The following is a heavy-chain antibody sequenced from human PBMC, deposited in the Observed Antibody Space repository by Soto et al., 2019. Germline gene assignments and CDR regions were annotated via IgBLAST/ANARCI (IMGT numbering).Heavy chain of an antibody. CDR2: ISGSGGST. CDR3: AKAGEDFWSGYYMETDAFDI. CDR1: GFTFSSYA. Sequence: QPGGSLRLSCASSGFTFSSYAMSCVRHSPGKWLEWVSAISGSGGSTYYADSVKGRFTISRDNSKNTLYLQMNSLRAEDTAVYYCAKAGEDFWSGYYMETDAFDIWGQGTMVSVSS. V-gene: IGHV3-23*01. D-gene: IGHD3-3*01. J-gene: IGHJ3*02.